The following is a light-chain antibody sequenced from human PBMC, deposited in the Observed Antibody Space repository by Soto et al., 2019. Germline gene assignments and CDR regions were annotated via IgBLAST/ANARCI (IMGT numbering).Light chain of an antibody. J-gene: IGKJ4*01. CDR2: SAS. V-gene: IGKV1-9*01. CDR3: QQLSRYTLT. CDR1: QALSNY. Sequence: IQLTQSPSVRSASGGDTVTITCRASQALSNYLAWYQQKPGKAPDLLIYSASTLQSGVPSRFSGSGSETEFSLTIRALQNEDFATYYCQQLSRYTLTFGGGTKVDNK.